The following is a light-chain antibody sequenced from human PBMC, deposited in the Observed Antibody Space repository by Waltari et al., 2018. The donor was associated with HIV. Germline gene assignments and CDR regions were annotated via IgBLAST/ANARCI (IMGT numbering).Light chain of an antibody. V-gene: IGKV3-20*01. CDR3: QHFDTSLPKYT. Sequence: EFVWTQSPGTLSSSPGDRATLSCRASQSVSSSYLAWYQQRPGQAPRLLIYGASSRAAGIPDRFTGSGSGTDFTLTISRLEPEDFAVYYCQHFDTSLPKYTFGQGTKLEIK. J-gene: IGKJ2*01. CDR1: QSVSSSY. CDR2: GAS.